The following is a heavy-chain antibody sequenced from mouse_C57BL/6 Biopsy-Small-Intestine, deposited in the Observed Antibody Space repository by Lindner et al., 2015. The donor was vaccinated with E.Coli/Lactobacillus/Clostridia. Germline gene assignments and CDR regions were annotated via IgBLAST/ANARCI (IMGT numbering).Heavy chain of an antibody. D-gene: IGHD4-1*01. CDR3: ARNWDWFAY. J-gene: IGHJ3*01. CDR2: IYPRSGNT. CDR1: GCTFTSYG. V-gene: IGHV1-81*01. Sequence: VQLQESGAELARPGASVKLSCKASGCTFTSYGISWVKQRTGQGLEWIGEIYPRSGNTYYNEKFKGKATLTADKSSSTAYMQLSSLTSEDSAVYFCARNWDWFAYWGQGTLVTVSA.